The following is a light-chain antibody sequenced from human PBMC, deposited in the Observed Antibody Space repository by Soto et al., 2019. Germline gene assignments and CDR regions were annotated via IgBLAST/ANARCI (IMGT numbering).Light chain of an antibody. V-gene: IGLV1-47*01. CDR2: RNN. CDR3: AAWEDSLSAHV. J-gene: IGLJ1*01. Sequence: QSVLTQPPSASGTPGQRVTISCSGSSSNIGSNYVYWYQQLPGTAPKLLIYRNNQRPSGVPDRFSGSKSGTSASLAISGLRSEDEADYYCAAWEDSLSAHVFGTGTKLTVL. CDR1: SSNIGSNY.